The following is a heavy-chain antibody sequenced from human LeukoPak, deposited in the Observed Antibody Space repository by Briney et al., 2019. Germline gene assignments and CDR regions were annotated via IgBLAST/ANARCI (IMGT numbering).Heavy chain of an antibody. CDR3: SRRLRYCSKGVCSNWFDP. D-gene: IGHD2-8*01. CDR2: INHSGST. J-gene: IGHJ5*02. V-gene: IGHV4-34*01. CDR1: GESFSGYS. Sequence: SETLSLTCAVYGESFSGYSWSWIRQPPGKGLEWIGEINHSGSTNYNPSLKSRVIISVDTSKNQFSLKQSSLTAADTAAYYCSRRLRYCSKGVCSNWFDPWGQGTLVTVSS.